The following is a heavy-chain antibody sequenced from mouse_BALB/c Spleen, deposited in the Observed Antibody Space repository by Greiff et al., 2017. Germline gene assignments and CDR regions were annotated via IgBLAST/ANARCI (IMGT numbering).Heavy chain of an antibody. V-gene: IGHV5-4*02. J-gene: IGHJ4*01. CDR3: ARVRMIMEAMDY. CDR2: ISNCGSYT. D-gene: IGHD2-4*01. Sequence: EVQVVESGGGLVKPGGSLKLSCAASGFTFSDYYMYWVRQTPEKRLEWVATISNCGSYTYYPDSVKGRFTISRDNAKNNLYLQMSSLKSEDTDMYYCARVRMIMEAMDYWGQGTSVTVSS. CDR1: GFTFSDYY.